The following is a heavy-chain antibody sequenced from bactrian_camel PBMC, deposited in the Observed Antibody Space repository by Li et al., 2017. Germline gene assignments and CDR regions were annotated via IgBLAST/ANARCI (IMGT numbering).Heavy chain of an antibody. Sequence: DVQLVESGGGLAQSGGSLRLSCAASGFTFSTYDMSWVRQAPGKGLEWVSAINSGGGSTYYADSVKGRFTISQDNAKNAVYLQMNSLKPEDTAVYYCVNGGGDWYRDLAYWGQGTQVTVS. CDR2: INSGGGST. CDR3: VNGGGDWYRDLAY. D-gene: IGHD6*01. J-gene: IGHJ6*01. CDR1: GFTFSTYD. V-gene: IGHV3S40*01.